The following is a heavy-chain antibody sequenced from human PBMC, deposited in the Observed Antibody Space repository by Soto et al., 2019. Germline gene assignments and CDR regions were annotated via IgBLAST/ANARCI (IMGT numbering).Heavy chain of an antibody. D-gene: IGHD1-26*01. CDR3: GKGRSYYYYYGVDV. CDR1: GLSFTNAW. CDR2: IIDSGGST. V-gene: IGHV3-23*01. J-gene: IGHJ6*02. Sequence: PGGSLRLSCEVSGLSFTNAWMNWVRQAPGKGLEWVSDIIDSGGSTYYADAVKGRFTISRDNSKSTLYLQMNSLRAEDTAVYYCGKGRSYYYYYGVDVWGQGTTVTSP.